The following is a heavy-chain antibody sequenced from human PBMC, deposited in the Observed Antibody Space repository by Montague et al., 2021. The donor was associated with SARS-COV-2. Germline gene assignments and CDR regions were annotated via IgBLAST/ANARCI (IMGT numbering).Heavy chain of an antibody. V-gene: IGHV4-39*01. Sequence: SETLSLTCTVSGGSISSSSYYWGWIRQPPGKGLEWIGCIYYSGSTYYNPSLKSRVTISVDTSKNQFSLKLSSVTAADTAVYYCARSRGHWLLWGYYFDYWGQGTLVTVSS. J-gene: IGHJ4*02. CDR1: GGSISSSSYY. CDR2: IYYSGST. CDR3: ARSRGHWLLWGYYFDY. D-gene: IGHD6-19*01.